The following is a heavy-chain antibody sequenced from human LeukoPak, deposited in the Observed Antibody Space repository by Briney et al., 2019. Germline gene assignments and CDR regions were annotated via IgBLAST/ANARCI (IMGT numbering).Heavy chain of an antibody. CDR3: AANPFDH. CDR2: IDPSSGDT. J-gene: IGHJ4*02. Sequence: ASVKVSCKASGYTFTNYYMHWVRQAPGQGLEWMGMIDPSSGDTMYAQKFQGRVTVTRDTSTSTVYMDLSSLTSEDTGVYFCAANPFDHWGQGTLVTASS. CDR1: GYTFTNYY. V-gene: IGHV1-46*03.